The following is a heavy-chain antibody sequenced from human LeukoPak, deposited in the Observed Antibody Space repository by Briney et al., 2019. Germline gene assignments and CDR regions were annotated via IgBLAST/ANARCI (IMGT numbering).Heavy chain of an antibody. CDR2: SSGYNGNT. J-gene: IGHJ4*02. CDR1: GYSFTNYG. D-gene: IGHD5-12*01. Sequence: GASVKVSCKTSGYSFTNYGIGWVRQAPGQGPEWIGWSSGYNGNTHFAQTFQGRVTMTTDTFMTTAYLELRSLRPDDTAVYYCARIPYGYSGYEYYFDYWGQGTLVTASS. V-gene: IGHV1-18*01. CDR3: ARIPYGYSGYEYYFDY.